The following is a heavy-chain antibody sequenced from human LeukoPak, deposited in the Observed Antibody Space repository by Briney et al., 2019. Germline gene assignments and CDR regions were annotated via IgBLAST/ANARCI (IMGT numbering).Heavy chain of an antibody. CDR1: GGTFSSYA. D-gene: IGHD3-22*01. J-gene: IGHJ4*02. CDR3: ARGPDSSGYSFDY. CDR2: TIPIFGTA. Sequence: ASVKVSCKASGGTFSSYAISWVRQAPGQGLEWMGGTIPIFGTANYAQKFQGRVTITTDESTSTAYMELSSLRSEDTAVYYCARGPDSSGYSFDYWGQGTLVTVSS. V-gene: IGHV1-69*05.